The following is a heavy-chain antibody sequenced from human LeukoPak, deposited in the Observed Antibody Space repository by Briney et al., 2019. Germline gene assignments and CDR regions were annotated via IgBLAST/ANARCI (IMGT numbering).Heavy chain of an antibody. Sequence: GGSLRLSCAASGFTFSSYGMHWVRQAPGKGLEWVAFIWYDGSNKYYADSVKGRFTISRDNSKNMLNLQMNSLRAEDTAVYYCAKGAGAGTIDYWGQGTLVTVSS. CDR2: IWYDGSNK. CDR3: AKGAGAGTIDY. J-gene: IGHJ4*02. CDR1: GFTFSSYG. V-gene: IGHV3-30*02. D-gene: IGHD6-13*01.